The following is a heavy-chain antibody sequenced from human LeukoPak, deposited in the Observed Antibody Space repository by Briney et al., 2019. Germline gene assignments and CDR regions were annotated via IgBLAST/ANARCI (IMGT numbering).Heavy chain of an antibody. CDR2: ISYDGSNK. CDR1: GFTFSSYG. V-gene: IGHV3-30*18. Sequence: GGSLRLSCAASGFTFSSYGMHWVRQAPGKGLEWVAVISYDGSNKYHADSVKGRFTISRDNSKNTLYLQMNSLRAEDTAVYYCAKDSGYSADPYYYYGMDVWGQGTTVTVSS. CDR3: AKDSGYSADPYYYYGMDV. J-gene: IGHJ6*02. D-gene: IGHD5-18*01.